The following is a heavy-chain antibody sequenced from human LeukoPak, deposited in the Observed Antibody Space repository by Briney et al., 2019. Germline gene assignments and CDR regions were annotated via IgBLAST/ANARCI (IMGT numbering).Heavy chain of an antibody. J-gene: IGHJ5*02. V-gene: IGHV4-59*01. Sequence: SETLSLTCTVSGGSISRNSWSWIRQPPGKGLEWIGGYIYYSGSTNYNPSLKSRVTISVDTSKNQFSLKLSSVTAADTALYYCARLGANGSGWFGGFDPWGQGTLVTVSS. CDR3: ARLGANGSGWFGGFDP. CDR2: IYYSGST. CDR1: GGSISRNS. D-gene: IGHD6-19*01.